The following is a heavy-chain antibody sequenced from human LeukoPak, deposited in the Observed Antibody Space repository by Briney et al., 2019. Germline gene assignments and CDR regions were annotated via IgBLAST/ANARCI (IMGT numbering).Heavy chain of an antibody. V-gene: IGHV3-23*01. CDR3: AKDGYSDTAMVTFDY. CDR2: ISGSGGST. J-gene: IGHJ4*02. CDR1: GFTFSSYA. D-gene: IGHD5-18*01. Sequence: GGSLRLSCAASGFTFSSYAMSWVRQAPGKGLEWVSAISGSGGSTYYADFVKGRFTISRDNSKNTLYLQMNSLRAEDTAVYYCAKDGYSDTAMVTFDYWGQGTLVTVSS.